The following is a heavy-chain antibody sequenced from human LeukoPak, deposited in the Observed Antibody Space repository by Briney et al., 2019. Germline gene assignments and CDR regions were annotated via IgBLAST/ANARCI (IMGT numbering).Heavy chain of an antibody. Sequence: PSETLSLTCTVSGGPIRNYYWSWIRQPAGKGLEWIGRVYLSGSTNYNPSLKSRVTMSIDTSKKQFSLMLRSVTAADTAVYYCASGSDTWGTQPKYYFDYWGQGSLVTVSS. CDR3: ASGSDTWGTQPKYYFDY. CDR2: VYLSGST. CDR1: GGPIRNYY. J-gene: IGHJ4*02. D-gene: IGHD2-15*01. V-gene: IGHV4-4*07.